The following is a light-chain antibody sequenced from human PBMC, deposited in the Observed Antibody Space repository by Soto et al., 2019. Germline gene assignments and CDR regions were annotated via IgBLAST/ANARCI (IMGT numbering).Light chain of an antibody. Sequence: SYELTQPPSVSVAPGQTARITCGGNNIGSKSVHWYQQKPGQAPVLVVYDDSDRPSGIPERFSGSNSGNTATLTISGLQAEDEGDYYCCSYAGDYMFVFGTGTKLTVL. CDR2: DDS. J-gene: IGLJ1*01. CDR3: CSYAGDYMFV. CDR1: NIGSKS. V-gene: IGLV3-21*02.